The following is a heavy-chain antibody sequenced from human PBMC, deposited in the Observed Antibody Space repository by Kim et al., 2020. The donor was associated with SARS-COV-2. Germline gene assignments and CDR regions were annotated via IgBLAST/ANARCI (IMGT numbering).Heavy chain of an antibody. Sequence: SETLSLTCTVSGGSISSGSYYWSWIRQPAGKGLEWIGRIYTSGSTNYNPSLKNRVTISVDTSKNQFSLKLSSVTAADTAVYYCARVGDGYKHDYWGQGTLVTVSS. CDR3: ARVGDGYKHDY. D-gene: IGHD5-12*01. CDR1: GGSISSGSYY. V-gene: IGHV4-61*02. CDR2: IYTSGST. J-gene: IGHJ4*02.